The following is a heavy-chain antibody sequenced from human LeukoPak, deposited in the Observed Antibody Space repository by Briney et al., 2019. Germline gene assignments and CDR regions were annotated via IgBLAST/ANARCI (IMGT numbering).Heavy chain of an antibody. CDR3: AKGLRQIWFGELNGAFDI. J-gene: IGHJ3*02. CDR2: VERRGYT. V-gene: IGHV4-34*01. D-gene: IGHD3-10*01. CDR1: GGAFRDHQ. Sequence: PSETLSLACAVYGGAFRDHQWSWIRQPPGKGLEWIGDVERRGYTNYNPSLRGRLTMSVDASKNQISLRLTSVTAADTAVYYCAKGLRQIWFGELNGAFDIWGQGTMVHVSS.